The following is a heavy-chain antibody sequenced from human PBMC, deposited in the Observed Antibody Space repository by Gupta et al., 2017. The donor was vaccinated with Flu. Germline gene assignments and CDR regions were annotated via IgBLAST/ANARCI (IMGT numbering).Heavy chain of an antibody. Sequence: EVQLVQSGAEVKKPGESVKIYCKGSGYSFTTYWIAWVRQMPGKGLEWMGIIYPGDSDTRYRPSVQGQVTMSVDKSTSTAYLKWSSLRASDSALYYCARLERNHYGMDVWGQGTTVTVSS. D-gene: IGHD1-1*01. CDR1: GYSFTTYW. CDR2: IYPGDSDT. CDR3: ARLERNHYGMDV. J-gene: IGHJ6*02. V-gene: IGHV5-51*03.